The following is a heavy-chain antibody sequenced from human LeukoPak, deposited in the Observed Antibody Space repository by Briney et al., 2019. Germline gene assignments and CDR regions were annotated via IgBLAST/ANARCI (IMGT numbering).Heavy chain of an antibody. CDR2: ISGGGSFA. V-gene: IGHV3-23*01. CDR1: GFTFSNYV. Sequence: GGSLRLSCAASGFTFSNYVMSWVRQAPGKGLEWVSVISGGGSFAYYADSVKGRFTISRDNSKYTMYLQMNGLRAEDTAVYYCAKCYSNNWSDAFDIWGQGTMVTVSS. J-gene: IGHJ3*02. CDR3: AKCYSNNWSDAFDI. D-gene: IGHD6-13*01.